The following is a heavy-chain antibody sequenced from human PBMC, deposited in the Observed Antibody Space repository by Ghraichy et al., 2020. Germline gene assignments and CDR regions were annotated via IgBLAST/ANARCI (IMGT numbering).Heavy chain of an antibody. V-gene: IGHV4-59*01. Sequence: SQTLSLTCTVSVGSISSYYWSWIRQPPGKGLEWIGYIYYSGSTNYNPSLKSRVTISVDTSKNQFSLKLSSVTAADTAVYYCARGLDSSSLPYDYWGQGTLVTVSS. D-gene: IGHD6-13*01. CDR1: VGSISSYY. J-gene: IGHJ4*02. CDR3: ARGLDSSSLPYDY. CDR2: IYYSGST.